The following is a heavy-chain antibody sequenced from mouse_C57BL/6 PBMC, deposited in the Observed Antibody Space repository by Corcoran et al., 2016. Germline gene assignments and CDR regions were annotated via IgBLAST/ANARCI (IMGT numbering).Heavy chain of an antibody. CDR3: ARSRGTTVPYYYAMDY. J-gene: IGHJ4*01. V-gene: IGHV1-80*01. Sequence: QVQLQQSGAELVKPGASVKISCKASGYAFSSYWMNWVKQRPGKGLEWIGQIYPGDGDTNYNGKFKGKATLPADKSSSTAYIQLSSLTSEDSAVDFCARSRGTTVPYYYAMDYWGQGTSVTVSS. CDR1: GYAFSSYW. CDR2: IYPGDGDT. D-gene: IGHD1-1*01.